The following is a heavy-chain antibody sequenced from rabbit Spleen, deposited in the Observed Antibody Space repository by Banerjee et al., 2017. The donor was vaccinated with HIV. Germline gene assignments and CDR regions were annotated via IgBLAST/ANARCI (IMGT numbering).Heavy chain of an antibody. V-gene: IGHV1S40*01. CDR1: GFTISSSYW. D-gene: IGHD4-2*01. CDR3: ARDAAGREDFNL. Sequence: QSLEESGGDLVQPGASLTLTCKASGFTISSSYWMCWVRQSPGKGLEWIACIDIGRTGRTYYARWAKGRFTISRTSSTTVTLQMTSLTAADTATYFCARDAAGREDFNLWGPGTLVTVS. J-gene: IGHJ4*01. CDR2: IDIGRTGRT.